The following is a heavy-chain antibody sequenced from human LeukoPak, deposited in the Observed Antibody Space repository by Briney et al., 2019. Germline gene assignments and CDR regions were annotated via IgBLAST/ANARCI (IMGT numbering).Heavy chain of an antibody. Sequence: SETLSLTCAVYGGSFSGYYWSWIRQPPGKGLEWIGEINHSGSTNYNPSLKSRVTISVDTSKNQFSLKLSSVTAADTAVYYCARELIVVVANWFDPWGQGTLVTVSS. J-gene: IGHJ5*02. CDR1: GGSFSGYY. CDR3: ARELIVVVANWFDP. CDR2: INHSGST. D-gene: IGHD3-22*01. V-gene: IGHV4-34*01.